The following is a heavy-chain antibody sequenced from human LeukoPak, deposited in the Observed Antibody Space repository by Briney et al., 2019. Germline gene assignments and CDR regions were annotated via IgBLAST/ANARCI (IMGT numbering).Heavy chain of an antibody. V-gene: IGHV1-69*13. J-gene: IGHJ4*02. D-gene: IGHD6-13*01. CDR2: IIPIFGTA. CDR3: ARGGIAAAAPRFYFDY. Sequence: GASVKVSCKASGYTFTNFGISWVRQAPGQGLEWMGGIIPIFGTANYAQKFQGRVTITADESTSTAYMELSSLRSEDTAVYYCARGGIAAAAPRFYFDYWGQGTLVAVSS. CDR1: GYTFTNFG.